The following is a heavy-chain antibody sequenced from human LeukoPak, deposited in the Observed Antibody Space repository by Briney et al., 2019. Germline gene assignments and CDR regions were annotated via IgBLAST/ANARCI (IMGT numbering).Heavy chain of an antibody. Sequence: PGRSLRLSCAASGFTFANYVTHWVRQAPGKGLEWVAVTSPDGGLKFYGDSVKGRFTISRDNSKNTMYLQMNNLREEDTAVYYCTRDPILGAPDYFDYWGQGTLVTVSS. J-gene: IGHJ4*02. CDR2: TSPDGGLK. D-gene: IGHD1-26*01. V-gene: IGHV3-30*04. CDR1: GFTFANYV. CDR3: TRDPILGAPDYFDY.